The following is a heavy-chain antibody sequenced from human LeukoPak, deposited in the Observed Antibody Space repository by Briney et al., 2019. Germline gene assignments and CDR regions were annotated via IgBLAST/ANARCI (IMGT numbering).Heavy chain of an antibody. CDR1: GGSLSSSSYY. Sequence: SETLSLTCTVSGGSLSSSSYYWGWIRQPPGKGLEWIGSIYYSGSTYYNPSLKSRVTISVDTSKNQFSLKLSSVTAADTAMYYCARHDINWGSFDYWGQGTLVTVSS. D-gene: IGHD7-27*01. CDR2: IYYSGST. V-gene: IGHV4-39*01. J-gene: IGHJ4*02. CDR3: ARHDINWGSFDY.